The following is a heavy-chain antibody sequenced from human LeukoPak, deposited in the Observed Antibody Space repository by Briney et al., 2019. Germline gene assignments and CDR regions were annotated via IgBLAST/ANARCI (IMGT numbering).Heavy chain of an antibody. D-gene: IGHD3-3*01. CDR3: ARSHPQVVYYDFWSGGWFDP. CDR2: IYPGDSDT. J-gene: IGHJ5*02. V-gene: IGHV5-51*01. CDR1: GYSFTSYW. Sequence: GESLQISCKGSGYSFTSYWIGWVRQMPGKGLEWMGIIYPGDSDTRYSPSFQGQVTISADKSISTAYLQWSSLKASDTAMYYCARSHPQVVYYDFWSGGWFDPWGQGTLVTVSS.